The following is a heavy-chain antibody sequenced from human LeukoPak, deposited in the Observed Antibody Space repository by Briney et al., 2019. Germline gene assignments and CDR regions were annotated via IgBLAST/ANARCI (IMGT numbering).Heavy chain of an antibody. V-gene: IGHV1-2*02. CDR1: GYTFNANY. Sequence: ASVKVSCKGSGYTFNANYIHWVRQAPGQGLEWMGWINPNSGETNYSQKFQGRVIVTRDTSISTAYMELSRLTSDDTAVYYCARVGTSYCSTRYGCYPVWYFDNWGQGTLVTVSA. D-gene: IGHD2-2*01. CDR3: ARVGTSYCSTRYGCYPVWYFDN. J-gene: IGHJ4*02. CDR2: INPNSGET.